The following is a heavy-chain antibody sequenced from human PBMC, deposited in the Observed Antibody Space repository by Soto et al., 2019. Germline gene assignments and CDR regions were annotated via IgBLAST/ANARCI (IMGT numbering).Heavy chain of an antibody. V-gene: IGHV4-59*01. D-gene: IGHD6-13*01. J-gene: IGHJ6*02. CDR2: IYYSGST. Sequence: QVQLQESGPGLVKPSETLSLTCTVSGGSISSYYWNWIRQPPGKGLEWLGYIYYSGSTNYNPSLKRRVTISLDTSKNQFSLKLSSVTAADTAVYYCASSNIAAAGCYYYGMDVWGRGTTVTVSS. CDR1: GGSISSYY. CDR3: ASSNIAAAGCYYYGMDV.